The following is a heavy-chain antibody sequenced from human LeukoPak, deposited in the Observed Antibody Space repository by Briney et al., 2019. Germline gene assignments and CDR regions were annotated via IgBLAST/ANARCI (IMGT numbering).Heavy chain of an antibody. CDR1: KFNFNTYG. CDR3: AKDPNGDYIGTFDI. J-gene: IGHJ3*02. Sequence: GGSLRLSCATSKFNFNTYGMSWVRQAPGKGLEWVSSISGSGGSTQYADSVQGQFTISRDNSKNTLYLQMNSLRAEDTAVYYCAKDPNGDYIGTFDIWGQGTMVTVSS. CDR2: ISGSGGST. V-gene: IGHV3-23*01. D-gene: IGHD4-17*01.